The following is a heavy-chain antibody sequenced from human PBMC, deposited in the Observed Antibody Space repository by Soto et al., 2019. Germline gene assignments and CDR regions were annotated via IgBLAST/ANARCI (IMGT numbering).Heavy chain of an antibody. CDR1: VYNFSYYY. D-gene: IGHD2-8*02. CDR2: VSPKSGGT. J-gene: IGHJ5*02. CDR3: AREISGGGTLNWFDL. Sequence: XSLNVSCKASVYNFSYYYIHWVRQAPGQGLEWLGWVSPKSGGTNYAQKFKGRVTMTRDTSSNTVYMDLSGLKSDDTAVFYCAREISGGGTLNWFDLWGQGTLVTVSS. V-gene: IGHV1-2*02.